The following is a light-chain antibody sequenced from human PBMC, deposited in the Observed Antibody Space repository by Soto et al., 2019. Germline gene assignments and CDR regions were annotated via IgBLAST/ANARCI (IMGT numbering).Light chain of an antibody. CDR2: GNT. CDR1: SSNIGAGYD. V-gene: IGLV1-40*01. Sequence: QAVVTQPPSVSGAPGQRVTISCTGSSSNIGAGYDVHWYQQLPGTAPKLLMYGNTNRPSGVPDRFSGSKSDTSASMAITGLQAEDEADYYCQSYDSSLSGSVFGGGTKVTVL. CDR3: QSYDSSLSGSV. J-gene: IGLJ2*01.